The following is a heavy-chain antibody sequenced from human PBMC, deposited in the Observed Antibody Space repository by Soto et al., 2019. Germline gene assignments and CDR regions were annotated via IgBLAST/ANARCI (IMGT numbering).Heavy chain of an antibody. CDR3: ARDGERAVAGRY. CDR2: IISRSSSI. Sequence: GSLRRFCAACALTFSIYSMNWVRQAPGKGLEWVSSIISRSSSIYYADSVTGRFTISRDNAKTSLYLQMTRLRAEDTAVYSCARDGERAVAGRYWGQGTLVTVSS. D-gene: IGHD6-19*01. V-gene: IGHV3-21*01. CDR1: ALTFSIYS. J-gene: IGHJ4*02.